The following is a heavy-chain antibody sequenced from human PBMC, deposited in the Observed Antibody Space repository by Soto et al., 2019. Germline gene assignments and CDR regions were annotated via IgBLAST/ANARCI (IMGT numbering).Heavy chain of an antibody. CDR1: GFTFSSYA. J-gene: IGHJ6*02. Sequence: EVQLLESGGGLVQPGGSLRLSCAASGFTFSSYAMSWVRQAPGTGLEWVSAISGSGGSTYYADSVKGRFTISRDNSKNKRYRQTNSRRAEDTAVYYCAKERRPYYGSGSYHPRTKNGMDVSGQGTTVTVSS. D-gene: IGHD3-10*01. CDR2: ISGSGGST. CDR3: AKERRPYYGSGSYHPRTKNGMDV. V-gene: IGHV3-23*01.